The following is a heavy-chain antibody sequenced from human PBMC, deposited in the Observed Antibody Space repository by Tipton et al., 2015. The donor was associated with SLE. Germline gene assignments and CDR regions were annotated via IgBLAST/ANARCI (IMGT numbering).Heavy chain of an antibody. V-gene: IGHV3-11*01. J-gene: IGHJ6*03. D-gene: IGHD6-6*01. Sequence: SLRLSCAASGFTFSDYYMSWIRQAPGKGLEWVSYISSSGSTIYYADSVKGRFTISRDNAKNSLYLQMNSLRAEDTAVYYCARVGYSSSSCTHYYYMDVWGKGTTVTVSS. CDR1: GFTFSDYY. CDR2: ISSSGSTI. CDR3: ARVGYSSSSCTHYYYMDV.